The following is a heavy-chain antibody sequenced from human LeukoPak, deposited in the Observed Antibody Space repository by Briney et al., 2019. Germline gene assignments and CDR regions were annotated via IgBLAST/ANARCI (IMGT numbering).Heavy chain of an antibody. CDR3: ARRAGAYSHPYDY. V-gene: IGHV3-9*01. D-gene: IGHD4/OR15-4a*01. CDR1: GFTFDDYA. CDR2: ISWNSGHI. J-gene: IGHJ4*02. Sequence: PGGSLRLSCAASGFTFDDYAMHWVRQAPGKGLEWASGISWNSGHIGYADSVKGRFTISRDNSKNTLYLQMNSLRAEDTAVYYCARRAGAYSHPYDYWGQGTLVTVSS.